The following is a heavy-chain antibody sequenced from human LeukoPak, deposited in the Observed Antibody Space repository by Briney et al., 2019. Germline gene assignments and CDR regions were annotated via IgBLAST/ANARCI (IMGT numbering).Heavy chain of an antibody. CDR3: ARDGIVLMVYAIKAFDY. V-gene: IGHV3-48*01. Sequence: QAGGSLSLSCAASGFTFSSYSMNWVRQAPGKGLEWVSYISSSSSTIYYADSVKGRFTISRDNAKNSLYLQMNSLRAEDTAVYYCARDGIVLMVYAIKAFDYWGQGTLVTVSS. J-gene: IGHJ4*02. D-gene: IGHD2-8*01. CDR2: ISSSSSTI. CDR1: GFTFSSYS.